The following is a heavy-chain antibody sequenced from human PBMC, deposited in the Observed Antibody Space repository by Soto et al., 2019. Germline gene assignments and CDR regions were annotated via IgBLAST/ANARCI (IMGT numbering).Heavy chain of an antibody. V-gene: IGHV3-30*18. CDR1: EFTFSSYG. CDR2: ISYDGSNK. Sequence: GGSLRLSCAASEFTFSSYGMHWVRQAPGKGLEWVAVISYDGSNKYHADSVQGRFTISRDNSKNKLYVQMNSLRAEDTAVYYCAKDRILTGDKYYYYGTDVWGQGTTVTVSS. CDR3: AKDRILTGDKYYYYGTDV. J-gene: IGHJ6*02. D-gene: IGHD3-9*01.